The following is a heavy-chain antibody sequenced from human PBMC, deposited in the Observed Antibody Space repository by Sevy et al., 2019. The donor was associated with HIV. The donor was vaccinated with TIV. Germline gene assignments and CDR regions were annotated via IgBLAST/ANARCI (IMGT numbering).Heavy chain of an antibody. D-gene: IGHD1-26*01. V-gene: IGHV3-21*01. CDR1: GFTFSSYS. J-gene: IGHJ6*02. CDR3: ASLGGSGDYYGMDV. Sequence: GGSLRLSCAASGFTFSSYSMNWVRQAPGKGLEWVSSISSSSSYIYYADSVKGRFTISRDNAKNSLYLQMNSLGAEDTAVYYCASLGGSGDYYGMDVWGQGTTVTVSS. CDR2: ISSSSSYI.